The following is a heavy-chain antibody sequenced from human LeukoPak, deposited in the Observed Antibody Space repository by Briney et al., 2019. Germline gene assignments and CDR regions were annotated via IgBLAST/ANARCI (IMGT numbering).Heavy chain of an antibody. Sequence: GGSLRLSCAASGFTFSDYYMSWIRHAPGQGLVWVSYISSSASTIYYADSVKGRFTISRDNAKNSLSLQMNSLRAEDTAVYYCARAPVYYYFDYWGQGTLVTVSS. CDR1: GFTFSDYY. D-gene: IGHD6-6*01. J-gene: IGHJ4*02. CDR2: ISSSASTI. CDR3: ARAPVYYYFDY. V-gene: IGHV3-11*01.